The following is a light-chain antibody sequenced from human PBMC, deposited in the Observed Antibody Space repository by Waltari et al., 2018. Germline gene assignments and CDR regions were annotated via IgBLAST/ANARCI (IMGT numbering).Light chain of an antibody. CDR1: QSVNNN. Sequence: EIVMTQSPVTLPASPGERATLSCRASQSVNNNLAWYQHKPGQSPRLLIYGASTRATGIAARVSGSGSGTEFTLTITSLQSEDVSVYYCQQYNAWPPMYTFGQGTKLDIK. CDR3: QQYNAWPPMYT. J-gene: IGKJ2*01. CDR2: GAS. V-gene: IGKV3-15*01.